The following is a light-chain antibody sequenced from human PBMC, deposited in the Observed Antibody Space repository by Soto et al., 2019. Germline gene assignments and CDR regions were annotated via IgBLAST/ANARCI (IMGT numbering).Light chain of an antibody. CDR1: QSVSSSY. V-gene: IGKV3-20*01. Sequence: EIVLTQSPGTLSLSPGERATLSCRASQSVSSSYLAWYQQKPGQAPRLLIYGASSRATGIPDRFSGSGSGTDFTLTISRLEHEDSAVYYCQQYGSSPLFGQGTRLEIK. CDR3: QQYGSSPL. CDR2: GAS. J-gene: IGKJ2*01.